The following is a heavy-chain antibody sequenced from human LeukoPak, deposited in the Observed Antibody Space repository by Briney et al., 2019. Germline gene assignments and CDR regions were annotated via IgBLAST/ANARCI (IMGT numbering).Heavy chain of an antibody. Sequence: GASVKVSCKASGYSFTNQDVHWVRQAPGQRLEWMGCINPDNGNTKYSQEFQGRVTITRDTSASTAYMELSSLRSEDTAVYYCATDFLLGNWGQGTLVTVSS. J-gene: IGHJ4*02. D-gene: IGHD7-27*01. CDR1: GYSFTNQD. V-gene: IGHV1-3*03. CDR2: INPDNGNT. CDR3: ATDFLLGN.